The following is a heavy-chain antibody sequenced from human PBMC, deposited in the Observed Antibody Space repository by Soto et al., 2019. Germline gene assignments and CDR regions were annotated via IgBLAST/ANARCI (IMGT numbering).Heavy chain of an antibody. CDR2: VNPIVSMS. Sequence: QVQLVQSGAEVKRPGSSVKVSCKASGDTFNFYSINWVRQAPGLGLEWMGRVNPIVSMSNYAQKFQGRVTMNADKSTSTAYMELSSLRSEDTAIYYGASSYGSGYRAFDYWGQGALVTVSS. CDR1: GDTFNFYS. V-gene: IGHV1-69*02. D-gene: IGHD3-10*01. J-gene: IGHJ4*02. CDR3: ASSYGSGYRAFDY.